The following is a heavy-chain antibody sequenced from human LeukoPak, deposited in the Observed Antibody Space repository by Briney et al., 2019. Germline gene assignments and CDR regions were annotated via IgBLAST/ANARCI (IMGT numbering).Heavy chain of an antibody. CDR1: GFTFSSYE. Sequence: GGSLRLSCAASGFTFSSYEMNWVRQAPGKGLERVSYISSSGSTIYYADSVKGRFTISRDNAKNSLYLQMNSLRAEDTAVYYCARVPSYYDSSGYFYWGQGTLVTVSS. V-gene: IGHV3-48*03. J-gene: IGHJ4*02. CDR2: ISSSGSTI. CDR3: ARVPSYYDSSGYFY. D-gene: IGHD3-22*01.